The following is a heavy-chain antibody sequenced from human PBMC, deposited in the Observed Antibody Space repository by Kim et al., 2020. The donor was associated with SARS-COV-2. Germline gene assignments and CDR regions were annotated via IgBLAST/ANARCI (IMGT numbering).Heavy chain of an antibody. CDR1: GFTFGTYW. Sequence: RGSLRLSCAASGFTFGTYWMSWVRQAPGKGLEWVANIKEDESEKYYVDSVKGRFTISRDNAKNSLYLQMNTLTAEDTGVYYCARQMVTGTGASSYGVDVWGQGTTVTVSS. CDR3: ARQMVTGTGASSYGVDV. D-gene: IGHD2-21*02. V-gene: IGHV3-7*03. CDR2: IKEDESEK. J-gene: IGHJ6*02.